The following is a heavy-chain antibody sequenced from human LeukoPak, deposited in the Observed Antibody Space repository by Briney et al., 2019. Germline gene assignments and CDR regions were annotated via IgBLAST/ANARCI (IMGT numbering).Heavy chain of an antibody. J-gene: IGHJ4*02. V-gene: IGHV4-4*07. Sequence: SETLSLTCTVSGGSITNYYWSWIRQSAGKGLEWIGRIYPSGSTHSNPSLKSRVTMSLDTSKNQFSLGLSSVTAADTAVYYCARVRPNWNDGTFDYWGQGTLVTVSS. CDR3: ARVRPNWNDGTFDY. CDR2: IYPSGST. D-gene: IGHD1-1*01. CDR1: GGSITNYY.